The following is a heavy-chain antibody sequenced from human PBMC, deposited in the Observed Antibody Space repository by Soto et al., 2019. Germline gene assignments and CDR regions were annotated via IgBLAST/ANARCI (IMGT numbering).Heavy chain of an antibody. V-gene: IGHV3-7*01. CDR2: IRPDGSET. D-gene: IGHD4-4*01. CDR1: GFTFTDVY. J-gene: IGHJ4*02. CDR3: AGWGGHDYNY. Sequence: EVQLVQSGGGLVQPGGSLRLSCVGSGFTFTDVYRNWVRQSPGKGLEWVANIRPDGSETNYVESVKGRFTTSRDNAKNSLFLQMNSLRADDTAVYYCAGWGGHDYNYWGQGILVTVSS.